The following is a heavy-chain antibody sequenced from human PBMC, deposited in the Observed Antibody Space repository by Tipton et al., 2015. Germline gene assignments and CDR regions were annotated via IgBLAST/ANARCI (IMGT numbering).Heavy chain of an antibody. CDR1: GASIRDYW. V-gene: IGHV4-59*03. CDR2: KHDREGT. D-gene: IGHD3-22*01. J-gene: IGHJ4*02. Sequence: TLSLTCSGSGASIRDYWWTWIRQPPGKGLEWIGYKHDREGTHYNPSLKSRVTISLDTSKNQFSLHLSSLTDAGTAVYYFEKLVYSRPYITPFPDWGPGTRVAVPS. CDR3: EKLVYSRPYITPFPD.